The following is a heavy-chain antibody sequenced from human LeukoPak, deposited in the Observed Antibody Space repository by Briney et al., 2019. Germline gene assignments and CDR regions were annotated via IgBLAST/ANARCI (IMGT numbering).Heavy chain of an antibody. V-gene: IGHV1-46*01. Sequence: GASVKVSCKASGYTFTSYYMHWVRQAPGQGLEWMGIINPSGGSTSYAQKFQGRVTMTRDTSTSTVYMELSSLRSEDTAVYYCARATSTYYYDSSGYEVVPYFDYWGQGTLVTVSS. D-gene: IGHD3-22*01. CDR3: ARATSTYYYDSSGYEVVPYFDY. J-gene: IGHJ4*02. CDR2: INPSGGST. CDR1: GYTFTSYY.